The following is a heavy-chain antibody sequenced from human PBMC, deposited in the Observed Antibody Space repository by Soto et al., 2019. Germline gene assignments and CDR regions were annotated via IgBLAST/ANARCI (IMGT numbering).Heavy chain of an antibody. CDR3: ATASHPPYDYVWGSYHINWFDP. V-gene: IGHV1-24*01. D-gene: IGHD3-16*02. CDR1: GYTLTELS. CDR2: FDPEDGET. Sequence: GASVKVSCKVSGYTLTELSMHWVRQAPGKGLEWMGGFDPEDGETIYAQKFQGRVTMTEDTSTDTAYMELSSLISEDTAVYYCATASHPPYDYVWGSYHINWFDPWGQGTLVSVCS. J-gene: IGHJ5*02.